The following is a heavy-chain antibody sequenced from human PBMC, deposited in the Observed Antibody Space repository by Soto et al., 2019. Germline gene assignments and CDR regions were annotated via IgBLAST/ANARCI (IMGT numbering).Heavy chain of an antibody. CDR3: ARGPRHCSSGDCYSIDY. V-gene: IGHV3-49*04. J-gene: IGHJ4*02. CDR1: GFTFRDHG. CDR2: IRSNRFGATS. D-gene: IGHD2-15*01. Sequence: GGSLRLSCTGSGFTFRDHGLSWVRQAPGKGLEWLGFIRSNRFGATSEMAASVKGRIYISRDDSTNSTYLQMNNLQSEDTAVYYCARGPRHCSSGDCYSIDYWGRGTLVTVSS.